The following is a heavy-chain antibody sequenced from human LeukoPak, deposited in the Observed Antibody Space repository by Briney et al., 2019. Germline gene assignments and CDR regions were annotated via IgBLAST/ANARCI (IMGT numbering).Heavy chain of an antibody. CDR1: GFIFSTYG. D-gene: IGHD4-17*01. CDR2: IQYDGGNK. CDR3: ARATTVTTRNWFDP. Sequence: GGSLRLSCAASGFIFSTYGMHWIRQAPGKGLEGVTFIQYDGGNKNYADSVRGRFTISRDNSKNTLYLQMNSLRAEDTAVYYCARATTVTTRNWFDPWGQGTLVTVSS. J-gene: IGHJ5*02. V-gene: IGHV3-30*02.